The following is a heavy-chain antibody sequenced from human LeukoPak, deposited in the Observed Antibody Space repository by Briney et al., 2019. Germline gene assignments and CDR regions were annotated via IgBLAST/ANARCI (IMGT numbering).Heavy chain of an antibody. D-gene: IGHD6-13*01. V-gene: IGHV1-18*01. Sequence: ASVTVSRKASGYTFSNFGISWVRQAPGQGLEWMGWISGDNGKTNSAPRLQGRITMTTDTSTNTAYMEVRAVRPDDTAMYYCARDERSVAAGSLGYFDYWGQGTLVTVSS. CDR1: GYTFSNFG. J-gene: IGHJ4*02. CDR3: ARDERSVAAGSLGYFDY. CDR2: ISGDNGKT.